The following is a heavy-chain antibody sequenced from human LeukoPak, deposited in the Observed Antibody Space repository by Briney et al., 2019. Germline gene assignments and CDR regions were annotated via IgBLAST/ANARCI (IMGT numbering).Heavy chain of an antibody. J-gene: IGHJ4*02. V-gene: IGHV1-2*02. D-gene: IGHD6-19*01. CDR1: GYTFTDYY. CDR3: ARHSSPEYYFDY. Sequence: ASVKVSCKASGYTFTDYYLHWVRQAPGQGLEWMGWINPHSGGTNYAQKFQGRVTMTRDTSISTVYMDLSRLRSDDTAVYYCARHSSPEYYFDYWGQGTLVTVSS. CDR2: INPHSGGT.